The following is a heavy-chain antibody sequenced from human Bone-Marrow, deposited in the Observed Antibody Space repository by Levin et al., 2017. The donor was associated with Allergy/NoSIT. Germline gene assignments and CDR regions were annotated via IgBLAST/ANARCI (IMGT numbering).Heavy chain of an antibody. J-gene: IGHJ5*02. CDR3: ARESRDLLTGYTGGFDP. V-gene: IGHV4-59*01. D-gene: IGHD3-9*01. CDR2: VYYIGST. Sequence: PSETLSLTCTVSGGSMRNYYWNWIRQSPGQGPVWIGYVYYIGSTTYNPSFQSRVSISLDTSKNQFSLKMTSVTAADTAVYYCARESRDLLTGYTGGFDPWGQGTLVTVSS. CDR1: GGSMRNYY.